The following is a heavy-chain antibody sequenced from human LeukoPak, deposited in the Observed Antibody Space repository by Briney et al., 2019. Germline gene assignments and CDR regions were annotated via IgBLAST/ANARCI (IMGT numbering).Heavy chain of an antibody. CDR3: ARELYASGLGDY. CDR1: GYSFTSYG. V-gene: IGHV1-18*01. Sequence: ASVTVSCTASGYSFTSYGLSWVRQAPGQGLEWMGWISTYNGNTNYTQTLQGRLTITRDTSTSTAYMELRGLKSDDTAIYYCARELYASGLGDYWGQGTLVTVSS. D-gene: IGHD3-10*01. J-gene: IGHJ4*02. CDR2: ISTYNGNT.